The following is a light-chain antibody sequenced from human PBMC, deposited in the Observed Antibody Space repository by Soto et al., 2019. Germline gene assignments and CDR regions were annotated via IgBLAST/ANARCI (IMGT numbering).Light chain of an antibody. CDR2: EAS. Sequence: EIVLTQSPSTLSLSPGERATLSCRASQSVSSYLAWYQQKPGKAPRLLIYEASNRDTGIPARFSGSGSGTDFTLTISSLQPEDFAVYYCQQRSNWPPVFGGGTKVDIK. V-gene: IGKV3-11*01. J-gene: IGKJ4*01. CDR1: QSVSSY. CDR3: QQRSNWPPV.